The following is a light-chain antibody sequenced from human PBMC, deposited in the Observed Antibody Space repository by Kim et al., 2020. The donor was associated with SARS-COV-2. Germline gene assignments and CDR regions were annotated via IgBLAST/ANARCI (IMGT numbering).Light chain of an antibody. J-gene: IGKJ2*01. CDR2: GAS. CDR3: QQYNNWPPKYT. Sequence: SPGERAPPSCRASQSVSSNLAWYQQKPGQAPRLLIYGASTRATGIPARFSGSGSGTEFTLTISSLQSEDFAVYYCQQYNNWPPKYTFGQGTKLEI. CDR1: QSVSSN. V-gene: IGKV3-15*01.